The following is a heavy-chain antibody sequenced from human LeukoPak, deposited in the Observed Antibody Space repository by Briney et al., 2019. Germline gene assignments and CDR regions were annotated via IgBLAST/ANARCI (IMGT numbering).Heavy chain of an antibody. Sequence: ASVKVSCKASGGTFSSYAISWVRQAPGQGLEWMGRIIPIFGTANYAQKFQGRVTITTDESTSTAYMELSSLRSEDTAVYYCARVSTVTTFEYFQHWGQGTLVTVSS. CDR2: IIPIFGTA. CDR3: ARVSTVTTFEYFQH. D-gene: IGHD4-17*01. J-gene: IGHJ1*01. CDR1: GGTFSSYA. V-gene: IGHV1-69*05.